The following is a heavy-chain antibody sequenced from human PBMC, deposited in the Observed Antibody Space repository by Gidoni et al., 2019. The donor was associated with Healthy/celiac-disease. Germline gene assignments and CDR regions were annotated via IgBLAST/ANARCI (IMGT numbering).Heavy chain of an antibody. CDR2: IYHSGST. D-gene: IGHD3-3*01. J-gene: IGHJ6*02. V-gene: IGHV4-38-2*02. CDR3: ARESFPVNDFWSGYSPSYYYGMDV. CDR1: GYSLSSGYY. Sequence: QVQLQESGPGLVKPSETLSLTCAVSGYSLSSGYYWGWIRQPPGKGLEWIGSIYHSGSTYYNPSLKSRVTISVDTSKNQFSLKLSSVTAADTAVYYCARESFPVNDFWSGYSPSYYYGMDVWGQGTTVTVSS.